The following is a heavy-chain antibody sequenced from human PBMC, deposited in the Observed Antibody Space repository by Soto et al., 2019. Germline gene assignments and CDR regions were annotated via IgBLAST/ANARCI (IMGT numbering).Heavy chain of an antibody. V-gene: IGHV4-39*01. D-gene: IGHD5-18*01. J-gene: IGHJ4*02. Sequence: PSETLSLTCDVSGDFLTTYYWGWIRQPPGKGLEWIGTFFHSGSTDHNPSLKSRVTVSMDTSKNQFSLKLTSVTAADTAVYYCARRSIGYGSAHAHYFDYWGQGTLVTVSS. CDR3: ARRSIGYGSAHAHYFDY. CDR1: GDFLTTYY. CDR2: FFHSGST.